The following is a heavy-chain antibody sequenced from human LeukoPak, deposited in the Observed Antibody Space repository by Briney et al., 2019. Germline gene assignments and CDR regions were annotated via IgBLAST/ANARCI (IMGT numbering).Heavy chain of an antibody. J-gene: IGHJ6*03. Sequence: GGSLILSCAASGFTFSSYEMNWVRQAPGKGLEWVSYISSSGSTIYYADSVKGRFTISRDNAKNSLYLQMNSLRAEDTAVYYCARARGYYYYMDVWGKGTTVTISS. D-gene: IGHD3-10*01. CDR2: ISSSGSTI. V-gene: IGHV3-48*03. CDR3: ARARGYYYYMDV. CDR1: GFTFSSYE.